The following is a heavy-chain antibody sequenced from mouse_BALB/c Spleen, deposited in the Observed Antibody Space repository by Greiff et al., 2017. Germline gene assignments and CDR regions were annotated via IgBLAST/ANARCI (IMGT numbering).Heavy chain of an antibody. CDR2: ISSGGST. D-gene: IGHD2-4*01. V-gene: IGHV5-6-5*01. J-gene: IGHJ2*01. CDR1: GFTFSSYA. Sequence: EVQRVESGGGLVKPGGSLKLSCAASGFTFSSYAMSWVRQTPEKRLEWVASISSGGSTYYPDSVKGRFTISRDNARNILYLQMSSLRSEDTAMYYCASYYDSYYFDYWGQGTTLTVSS. CDR3: ASYYDSYYFDY.